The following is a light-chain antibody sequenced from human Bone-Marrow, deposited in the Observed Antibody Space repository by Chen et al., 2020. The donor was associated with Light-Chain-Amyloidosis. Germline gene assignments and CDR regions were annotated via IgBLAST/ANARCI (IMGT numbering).Light chain of an antibody. CDR2: RDT. J-gene: IGLJ2*01. Sequence: SYELTQPPSVSVSPGQTARITCSGDDLPMKYAYWYQQKPGQAPVLVIHRDTERPSGISERFSGSSSGTTATVTISGVQAEDEADYHCQSADSSGTYEVIFGGGTKLTVL. V-gene: IGLV3-25*03. CDR1: DLPMKY. CDR3: QSADSSGTYEVI.